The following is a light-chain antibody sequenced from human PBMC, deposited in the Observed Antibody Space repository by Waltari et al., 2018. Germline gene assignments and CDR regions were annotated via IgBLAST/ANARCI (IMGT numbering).Light chain of an antibody. CDR1: QSLTKRY. J-gene: IGKJ2*01. Sequence: LSCRASQSLTKRYLAWYQQKPGQAPRLLIYGASSRAPGIPNRFSGSGSGTDFTLTISRLEPEDFAVYYCQQYGSSILYTFGQGTKLEIK. CDR2: GAS. CDR3: QQYGSSILYT. V-gene: IGKV3-20*01.